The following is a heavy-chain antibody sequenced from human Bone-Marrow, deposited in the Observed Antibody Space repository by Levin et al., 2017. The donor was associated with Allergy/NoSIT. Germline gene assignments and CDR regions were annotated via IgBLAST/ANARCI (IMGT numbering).Heavy chain of an antibody. V-gene: IGHV3-11*01. CDR3: ATYQQRASDAY. Sequence: PGGSLRLSCAASGFTFSDHYMAWIRQAPGKGLQWVSYMSDTGRSIYYADSVKGRFTIFRDNSKNTVFLQMDSLRAGDTAVYYCATYQQRASDAYWGQGTLVTVSS. CDR1: GFTFSDHY. D-gene: IGHD2-2*01. J-gene: IGHJ4*02. CDR2: MSDTGRSI.